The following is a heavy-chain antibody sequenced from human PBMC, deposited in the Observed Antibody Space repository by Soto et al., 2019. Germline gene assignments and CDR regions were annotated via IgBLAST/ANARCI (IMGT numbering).Heavy chain of an antibody. J-gene: IGHJ4*02. V-gene: IGHV3-30-3*01. Sequence: QVQLVESGGGVVQPGRSLRLSCVASGFTFSTYTMYWVRQAPGKGLEWVALISNDGVDKYFADSVKGRFTISRDNSKNTLFLQMNSLRGEDTAVYFCARVTDPFSWFNPYYFDSWGQATLVTVSS. CDR2: ISNDGVDK. CDR3: ARVTDPFSWFNPYYFDS. CDR1: GFTFSTYT. D-gene: IGHD6-13*01.